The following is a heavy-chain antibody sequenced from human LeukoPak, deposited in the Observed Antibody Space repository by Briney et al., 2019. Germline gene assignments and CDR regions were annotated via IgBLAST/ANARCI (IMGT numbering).Heavy chain of an antibody. CDR2: ISSSSSYI. Sequence: GGSLRLSCAASGFTFSSYSMNWVRQAPGKGLEWVSSISSSSSYIYYADSVKGRFTISRDNSKNTLYLQMNSLRAEDTAVYYCAKWAAAKDYWGQGTLVTVSS. V-gene: IGHV3-21*01. J-gene: IGHJ4*02. D-gene: IGHD6-13*01. CDR1: GFTFSSYS. CDR3: AKWAAAKDY.